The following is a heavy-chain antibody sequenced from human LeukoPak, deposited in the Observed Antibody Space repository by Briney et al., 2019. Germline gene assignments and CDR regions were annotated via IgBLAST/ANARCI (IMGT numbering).Heavy chain of an antibody. CDR3: TRYSGYSDY. J-gene: IGHJ4*02. Sequence: GGSLRLSCTASGFTFADHAMSWVRQAPGKGLEWVGFTRSNTAYGGTTEYAASVQGRFTISRDDSKSIAYLQMNSLKTEDTAVYYCTRYSGYSDYWGQGTLVTVSS. CDR2: TRSNTAYGGTT. D-gene: IGHD5-12*01. CDR1: GFTFADHA. V-gene: IGHV3-49*04.